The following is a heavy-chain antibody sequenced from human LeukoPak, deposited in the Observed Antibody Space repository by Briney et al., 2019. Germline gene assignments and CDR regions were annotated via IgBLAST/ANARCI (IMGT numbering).Heavy chain of an antibody. V-gene: IGHV1-69*13. CDR2: IIPIFGTA. Sequence: SVKVSCKASGGTFSSYAISWVRQAPGQGLEWMGGIIPIFGTANYAQKSQGRVTITADESTSTAYMELSSLRSEDTAVYYCARGGYCSSTSCFAAFRWGQGTLVTVSS. D-gene: IGHD2-2*01. J-gene: IGHJ4*02. CDR1: GGTFSSYA. CDR3: ARGGYCSSTSCFAAFR.